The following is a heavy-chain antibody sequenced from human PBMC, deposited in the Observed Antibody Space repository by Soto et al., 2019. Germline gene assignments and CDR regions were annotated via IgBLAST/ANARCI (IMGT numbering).Heavy chain of an antibody. V-gene: IGHV4-34*01. CDR1: GGSFSGYY. CDR2: INHSGST. CDR3: ARGYTWNYGGAAAGFDP. D-gene: IGHD1-7*01. J-gene: IGHJ5*02. Sequence: SETLSLTCAVYGGSFSGYYWSWIRQPPGKGLEWSWEINHSGSTNYNPSLKSRVTISVDTSKNQFSLKLSSVTAADTAVYYCARGYTWNYGGAAAGFDPWGQGTLVT.